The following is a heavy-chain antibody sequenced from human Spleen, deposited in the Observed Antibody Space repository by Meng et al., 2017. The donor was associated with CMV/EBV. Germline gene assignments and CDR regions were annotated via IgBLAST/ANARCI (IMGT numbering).Heavy chain of an antibody. CDR3: ARGLSVELYAMDV. Sequence: ASVKVSCKASGHSFTGYYTHWVRQAPGQGLEWMGWIKPNNGGTDYAQKFQGRVTMTRDTSISTAYMELSSLRSDDTAVYYCARGLSVELYAMDVWGQGTAVTVSS. D-gene: IGHD1-7*01. CDR1: GHSFTGYY. V-gene: IGHV1-2*02. J-gene: IGHJ6*02. CDR2: IKPNNGGT.